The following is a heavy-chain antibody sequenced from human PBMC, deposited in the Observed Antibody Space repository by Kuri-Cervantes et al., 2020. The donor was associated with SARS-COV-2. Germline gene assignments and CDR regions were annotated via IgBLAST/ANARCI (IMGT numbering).Heavy chain of an antibody. D-gene: IGHD3-3*01. CDR3: ARDRLRLLGPPHAFDI. CDR2: ITAYNGNT. Sequence: ASVKVSCKSSEYTFTDYFIHWVRQAPGQGLEWMGWITAYNGNTNYAQKFQGRVTMTMDTSTSTAYMELRGLRSDDTAVYYCARDRLRLLGPPHAFDIWGQGTVVTVSS. CDR1: EYTFTDYF. J-gene: IGHJ3*02. V-gene: IGHV1-18*04.